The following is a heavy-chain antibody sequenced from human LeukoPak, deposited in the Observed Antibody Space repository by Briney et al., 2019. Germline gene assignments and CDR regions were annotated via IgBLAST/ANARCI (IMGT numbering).Heavy chain of an antibody. CDR3: ARDQTYYDFRSGYYSRGDDDAFDI. D-gene: IGHD3-3*01. CDR2: ISSSSSCI. V-gene: IGHV3-21*01. CDR1: GFTFSSYS. J-gene: IGHJ3*02. Sequence: GGSLRLSCAASGFTFSSYSMNWVRQAPGKGLEWVSSISSSSSCIYYADSVKGRFTISRDNAKNSLYLQMNSLRAEDTAVYYCARDQTYYDFRSGYYSRGDDDAFDIWGQGTMVTVSS.